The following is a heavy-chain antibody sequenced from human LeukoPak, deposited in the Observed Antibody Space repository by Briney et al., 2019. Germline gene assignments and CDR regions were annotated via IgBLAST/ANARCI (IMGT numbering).Heavy chain of an antibody. D-gene: IGHD2-15*01. CDR3: ARIGRASDGMDV. V-gene: IGHV1-18*01. Sequence: VKVSCKASGYTFTSYGISWVRQAPGQGLEWMGWISAYNGNTNYAQKLQGRVTMTRNTSISTAYMELSSLRSEDTAVYYCARIGRASDGMDVWGQGTTVTVSS. CDR2: ISAYNGNT. CDR1: GYTFTSYG. J-gene: IGHJ6*02.